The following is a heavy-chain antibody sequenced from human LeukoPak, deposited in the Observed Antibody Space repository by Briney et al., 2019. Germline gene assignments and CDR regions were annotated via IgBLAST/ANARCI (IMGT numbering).Heavy chain of an antibody. CDR2: ISGSGPVI. V-gene: IGHV3-48*03. J-gene: IGHJ5*02. D-gene: IGHD6-13*01. CDR1: GFTFSSHE. Sequence: GGSLRLSCAASGFTFSSHEMNWVRQAPGKGLEWVAYISGSGPVIYYADSVKGRFTISRDNAKDSLYLQLNRVRAEDTAVYYCAREVKTASGSWWFDAWGEGTLVTVSS. CDR3: AREVKTASGSWWFDA.